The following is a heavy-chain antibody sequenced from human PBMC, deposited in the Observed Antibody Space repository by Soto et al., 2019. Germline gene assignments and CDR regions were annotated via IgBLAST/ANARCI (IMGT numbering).Heavy chain of an antibody. V-gene: IGHV1-8*01. CDR3: ARCLGASYSSCWTSAVDV. J-gene: IGHJ6*02. CDR1: GYTFTSYD. Sequence: ASVKVSCKASGYTFTSYDIDWLGQATGQGLEWMRWMNPNTGNTGYAQKFQVRVTMTRNTYISTAYMELSSLRSDDTAGYYCARCLGASYSSCWTSAVDVWGQVTTVTASS. D-gene: IGHD6-6*01. CDR2: MNPNTGNT.